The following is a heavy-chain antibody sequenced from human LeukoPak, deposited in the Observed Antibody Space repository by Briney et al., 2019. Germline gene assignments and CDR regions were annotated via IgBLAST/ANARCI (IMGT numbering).Heavy chain of an antibody. CDR2: IYTSGST. CDR1: GGSISSYY. D-gene: IGHD1-26*01. Sequence: SETLSLTCTVSGGSISSYYWSWIRQPAGKGLEWIGRIYTSGSTNYNPSLKSRVTMSVDTSKNQFSLKLSSVTAADTAVYYCARGGASVGAPARYYYYYGMDVWGQGTTVTVSS. J-gene: IGHJ6*02. CDR3: ARGGASVGAPARYYYYYGMDV. V-gene: IGHV4-4*07.